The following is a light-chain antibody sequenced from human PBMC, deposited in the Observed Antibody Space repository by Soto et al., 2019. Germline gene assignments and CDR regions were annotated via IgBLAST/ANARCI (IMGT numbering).Light chain of an antibody. CDR3: QQYNNWPIT. CDR2: DAS. V-gene: IGKV3-15*01. CDR1: QSVSSY. J-gene: IGKJ5*01. Sequence: EIVLTQSPATLSLSPGERATLSCRASQSVSSYLAWYQQKPGQAPRLLIYDASTRATGIPARFSASGSGTEFTLTISSLQSEDFAIYYCQQYNNWPITFGQGTRLEIK.